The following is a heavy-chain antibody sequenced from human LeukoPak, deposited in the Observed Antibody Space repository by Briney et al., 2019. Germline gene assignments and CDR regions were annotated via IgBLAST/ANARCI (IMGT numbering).Heavy chain of an antibody. Sequence: ASVKVSCKASGYTFTSYGISWVRQAPGQGLEWMGWISAYNGNTNYVQKLQGRVTMTTDTSTSTAYMELRSLRSDDTAVYYCARDLREYSSGWYPFDYWGQGTLVTVSS. CDR1: GYTFTSYG. J-gene: IGHJ4*02. CDR2: ISAYNGNT. CDR3: ARDLREYSSGWYPFDY. D-gene: IGHD6-19*01. V-gene: IGHV1-18*01.